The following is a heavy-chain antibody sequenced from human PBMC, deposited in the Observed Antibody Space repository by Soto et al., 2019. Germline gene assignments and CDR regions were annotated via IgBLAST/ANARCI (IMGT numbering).Heavy chain of an antibody. CDR2: IIPIFGTA. D-gene: IGHD6-13*01. CDR3: ARRGSWSACLACYYYYGMDV. V-gene: IGHV1-69*01. J-gene: IGHJ6*02. CDR1: GCTFSSYA. Sequence: QVQLVQSGAEVKKPGSSVKVSCKASGCTFSSYAISWVRQAPGQGLEWMGGIIPIFGTANYAQKFQGRVTITADESTSTAYLELSSLRSEDTAVYYCARRGSWSACLACYYYYGMDVWGQGTTVTVSS.